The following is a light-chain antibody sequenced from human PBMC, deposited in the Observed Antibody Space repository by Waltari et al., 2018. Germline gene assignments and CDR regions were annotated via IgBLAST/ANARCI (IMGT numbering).Light chain of an antibody. CDR3: QQQGT. Sequence: AIQLTQSPSSLSASVGHRFTITCRASQDIVSALAWYQQKPGRAPKLLISDASTLETGVPSRFSGSGSGTDFTLSISSLQPEDFATYYCQQQGTFGQGTKVEIK. J-gene: IGKJ1*01. CDR2: DAS. V-gene: IGKV1-13*02. CDR1: QDIVSA.